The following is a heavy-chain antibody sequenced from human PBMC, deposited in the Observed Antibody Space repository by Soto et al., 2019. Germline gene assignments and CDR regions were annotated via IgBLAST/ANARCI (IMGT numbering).Heavy chain of an antibody. CDR2: ITWNSRVL. CDR3: AKGRYDFWSPYYFDS. CDR1: GLNFDDFA. D-gene: IGHD3-3*01. J-gene: IGHJ4*02. Sequence: GGSLRLSCVGTGLNFDDFAMHWVRQAPGKGLEWVSGITWNSRVLAYADSVRGRFTISRDNARNSLYLQMDSLRDEDTALYYCAKGRYDFWSPYYFDSWGQGTLVTVSS. V-gene: IGHV3-9*01.